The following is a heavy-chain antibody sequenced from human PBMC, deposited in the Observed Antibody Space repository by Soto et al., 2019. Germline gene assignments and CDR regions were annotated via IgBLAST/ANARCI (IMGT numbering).Heavy chain of an antibody. CDR3: TTGPYYDILTGWHNYFDY. V-gene: IGHV3-15*01. D-gene: IGHD3-9*01. CDR1: GFTFSNAW. CDR2: IKSKTDGGTT. Sequence: PGGSLRLSCAASGFTFSNAWMSWVRQAPGKGLEWVGRIKSKTDGGTTDYAAPVKGRFTISRDDSKNTLYLQMNSLKTEDTAVYYCTTGPYYDILTGWHNYFDYWGQGTLVTVSS. J-gene: IGHJ4*02.